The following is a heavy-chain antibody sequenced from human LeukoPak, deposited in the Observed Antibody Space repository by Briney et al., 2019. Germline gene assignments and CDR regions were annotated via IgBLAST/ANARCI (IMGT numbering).Heavy chain of an antibody. J-gene: IGHJ2*01. Sequence: SETLSLTRTVSGGSTSSYYWSWILQPPGKGLEWIGYIYYSGSTNYNPSLKSRVTISVDTSKNQFSLKLSSVTAADTAVYYCARSATVTTSPFDLWGRGTLVTVSS. CDR3: ARSATVTTSPFDL. CDR2: IYYSGST. D-gene: IGHD4-17*01. CDR1: GGSTSSYY. V-gene: IGHV4-59*08.